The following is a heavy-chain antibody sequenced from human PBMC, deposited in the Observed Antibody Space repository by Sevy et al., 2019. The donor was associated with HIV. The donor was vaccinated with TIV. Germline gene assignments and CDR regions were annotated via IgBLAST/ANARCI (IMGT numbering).Heavy chain of an antibody. Sequence: GGSLRLSCAASGFTFSNYAMTWVRQAPGKGLEWVSAISGSGDSTYYADSVRGRFAISRDNSKSTLYLQMNSLRAEDTAVYYCARESWLPSYWGQGTLVTVSA. D-gene: IGHD5-12*01. CDR2: ISGSGDST. CDR3: ARESWLPSY. V-gene: IGHV3-23*01. J-gene: IGHJ4*02. CDR1: GFTFSNYA.